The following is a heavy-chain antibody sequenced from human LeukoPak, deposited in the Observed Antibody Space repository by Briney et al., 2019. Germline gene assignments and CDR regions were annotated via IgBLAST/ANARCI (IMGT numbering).Heavy chain of an antibody. D-gene: IGHD2-21*01. J-gene: IGHJ4*02. Sequence: PGGSLRLSCAASGFTFSSYWMGWVRQAPGKRLEWVANMNIDGSEKYYADSAKGRFSISRDNSKNTLYLQMDSLRGEDTAVYYCAKDFRIGYSAHFDYWGQGALVTVPS. CDR2: MNIDGSEK. V-gene: IGHV3-7*03. CDR3: AKDFRIGYSAHFDY. CDR1: GFTFSSYW.